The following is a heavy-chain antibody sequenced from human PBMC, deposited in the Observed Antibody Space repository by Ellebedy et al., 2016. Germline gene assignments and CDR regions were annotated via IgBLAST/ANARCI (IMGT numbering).Heavy chain of an antibody. D-gene: IGHD5-18*01. Sequence: GGSLRLSCAASGLTVSSAYISWFRQPPGRGPEWVSMTSPGGDTHYADPVRGRFTMSRDNSKNTLYLQMNSLTADDTAVYFCANSGYSYAWGHWGQGTLVTVSS. CDR3: ANSGYSYAWGH. V-gene: IGHV3-53*01. CDR2: TSPGGDT. J-gene: IGHJ4*02. CDR1: GLTVSSAY.